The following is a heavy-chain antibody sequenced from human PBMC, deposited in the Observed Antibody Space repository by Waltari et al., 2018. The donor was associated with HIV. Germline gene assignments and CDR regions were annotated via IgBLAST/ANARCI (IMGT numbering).Heavy chain of an antibody. CDR2: MNPNSGNT. V-gene: IGHV1-8*01. CDR1: GYTFTSYD. J-gene: IGHJ6*02. D-gene: IGHD4-17*01. CDR3: ARSYDYGGNPIYYGMDV. Sequence: QVQLVQSGAEVKKPGASVKVSCKASGYTFTSYDINWVRQATGQGLEWMGWMNPNSGNTGDAQKFQGRVTMTRNTSISTAYMELSSLRSEDTAVYYCARSYDYGGNPIYYGMDVWGQGTTVTVSS.